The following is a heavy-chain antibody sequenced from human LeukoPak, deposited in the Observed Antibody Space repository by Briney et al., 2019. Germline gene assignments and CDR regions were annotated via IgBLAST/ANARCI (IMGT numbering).Heavy chain of an antibody. CDR2: ISGSGGST. CDR3: AKGLRTGVGPYMGYHYYMDV. D-gene: IGHD3-16*01. V-gene: IGHV3-23*01. CDR1: GFTFSSYA. Sequence: GGSLRLSCAASGFTFSSYAMSWVRQAPGKGLEWVSAISGSGGSTYYADSVKGRFTISRDNSYNTVSLQMNSLRDEDTGVYYCAKGLRTGVGPYMGYHYYMDVWGKGATVTVSS. J-gene: IGHJ6*03.